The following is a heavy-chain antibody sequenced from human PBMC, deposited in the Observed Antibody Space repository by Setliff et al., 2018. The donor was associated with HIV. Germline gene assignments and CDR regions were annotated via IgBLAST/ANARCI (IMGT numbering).Heavy chain of an antibody. D-gene: IGHD2-15*01. J-gene: IGHJ3*02. CDR2: IYYSGST. V-gene: IGHV4-39*07. Sequence: SETLSLTCTVSGGSISSSSYYWGWIRQPPGKGLEWIGSIYYSGSTYYNPSLKSRVTISVDTSKNQFSLKLSSVTAADTAVYYCARDTLGYCSGGSCYSPGAFDIWGQGTVVTVSS. CDR1: GGSISSSSYY. CDR3: ARDTLGYCSGGSCYSPGAFDI.